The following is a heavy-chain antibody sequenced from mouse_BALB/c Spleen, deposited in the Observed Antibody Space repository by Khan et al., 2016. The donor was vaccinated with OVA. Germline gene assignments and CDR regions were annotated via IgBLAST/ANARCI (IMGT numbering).Heavy chain of an antibody. CDR3: ASDYGISYFFFAY. V-gene: IGHV3-2*02. Sequence: VQLQEVGPGLVKPSQSLSLTCTVTGYSITSDYAWNWIRQFPGNKLEWMAYITYSGSIGYNPSLKSRISITRDKSKNQFFLQLNSVTTEETATYYCASDYGISYFFFAYWGHVTTLTVSS. CDR1: GYSITSDYA. CDR2: ITYSGSI. D-gene: IGHD1-1*01. J-gene: IGHJ2*01.